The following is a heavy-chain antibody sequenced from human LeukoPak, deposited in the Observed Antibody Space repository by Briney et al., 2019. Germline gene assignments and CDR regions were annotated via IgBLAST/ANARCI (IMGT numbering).Heavy chain of an antibody. J-gene: IGHJ3*02. CDR2: IVVGSGNT. V-gene: IGHV1-58*01. D-gene: IGHD6-19*01. CDR1: GFTFTSSA. CDR3: TRAQGYSSSDDAFDI. Sequence: GASVKVSCKASGFTFTSSAVQWVRQARGQRLEWIGWIVVGSGNTNYAQKFQERVTITRDTSTSTVYMELSSLRSEDTAVYYCTRAQGYSSSDDAFDIWGQGTMVTVSS.